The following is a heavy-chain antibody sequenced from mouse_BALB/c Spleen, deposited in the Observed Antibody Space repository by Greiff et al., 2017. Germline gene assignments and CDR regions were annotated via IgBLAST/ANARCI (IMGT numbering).Heavy chain of an antibody. V-gene: IGHV1-69*01. CDR2: IDTSDSYT. CDR1: GYTFTDYW. CDR3: GRVRSGAMDY. J-gene: IGHJ4*01. D-gene: IGHD3-1*01. Sequence: QVQLKESGAELVMPGASVKMSCKASGYTFTDYWMHWVKQRPGQGLEWIGAIDTSDSYTSYNQKFKGKATLTVDESSSTAYMQLSSLTSEDSAVYYCGRVRSGAMDYWGQGTSGTVSS.